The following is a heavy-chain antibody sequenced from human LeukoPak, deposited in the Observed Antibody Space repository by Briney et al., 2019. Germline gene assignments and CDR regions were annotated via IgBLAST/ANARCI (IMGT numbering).Heavy chain of an antibody. CDR1: GYTFTGYY. Sequence: ASVKVSCKYSGYTFTGYYMHWVRQAPGQGLEWMGWINPNSDGTNYAQKFQGRVTMTRDTSISTAYMELSSLRSDDTAVYYCGRGPVGFDPWGQGTLVTVSS. J-gene: IGHJ5*02. CDR2: INPNSDGT. CDR3: GRGPVGFDP. V-gene: IGHV1-2*02.